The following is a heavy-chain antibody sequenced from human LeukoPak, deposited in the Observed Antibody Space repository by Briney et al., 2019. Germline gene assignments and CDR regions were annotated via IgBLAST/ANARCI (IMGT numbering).Heavy chain of an antibody. D-gene: IGHD3-22*01. Sequence: SETLSLTCAVYGGSLSGYYWGWIRQPPGKGLEWIGSIYYSGSTYYNPSLKSRVTISVDTSKNQFSLKLSSVTAADTAVYYCARHVSPSITMIVVARHDAFDIWGQGTMVTVSS. V-gene: IGHV4-39*01. J-gene: IGHJ3*02. CDR1: GGSLSGYY. CDR3: ARHVSPSITMIVVARHDAFDI. CDR2: IYYSGST.